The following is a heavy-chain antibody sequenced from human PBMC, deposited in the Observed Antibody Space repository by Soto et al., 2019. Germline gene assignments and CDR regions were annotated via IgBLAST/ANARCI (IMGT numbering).Heavy chain of an antibody. J-gene: IGHJ5*01. CDR1: GGTLRENW. Sequence: RTPIHSSATAGGTLRENWMHLVSKTQRKGLEWVAVIWYDVSNKYFVDSVKGRLTVSRDNSKNTLYLEMSSLRADDTGFYYCARNSVPTAAANWFDSWGQGPQVKGSS. CDR2: IWYDVSNK. D-gene: IGHD6-13*01. V-gene: IGHV3-33*01. CDR3: ARNSVPTAAANWFDS.